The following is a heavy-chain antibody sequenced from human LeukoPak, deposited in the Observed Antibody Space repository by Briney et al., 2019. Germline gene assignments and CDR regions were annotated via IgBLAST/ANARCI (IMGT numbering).Heavy chain of an antibody. J-gene: IGHJ4*02. Sequence: ASVKVSCKVSGYTLTELSMHWVRQAPGKGLGWMGGFDPEDGETIYAQKFQGRVTMTEDTSTDTAYMELSSLRSEDTAVYYCATWWSGYDRGIEFDYWGQGTLVTVSS. CDR2: FDPEDGET. CDR1: GYTLTELS. CDR3: ATWWSGYDRGIEFDY. D-gene: IGHD5-12*01. V-gene: IGHV1-24*01.